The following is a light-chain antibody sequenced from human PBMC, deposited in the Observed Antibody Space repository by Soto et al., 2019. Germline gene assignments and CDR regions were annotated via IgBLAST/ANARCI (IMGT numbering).Light chain of an antibody. CDR1: QSVSTSY. J-gene: IGKJ1*01. CDR3: QQYGNSPLWT. V-gene: IGKV3-20*01. Sequence: EIVLTQSPGTLSLSPGERATLSCRASQSVSTSYFAWYQQKPGQAPRLLIYSTSSRATGIPARFSGSGSGTEFTLTISRLEPEDVAMYYCQQYGNSPLWTFGQGTKVEVK. CDR2: STS.